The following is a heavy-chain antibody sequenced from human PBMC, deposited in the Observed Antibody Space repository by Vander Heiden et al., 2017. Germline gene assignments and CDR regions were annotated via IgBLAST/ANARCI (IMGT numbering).Heavy chain of an antibody. Sequence: EVQVLEAGGGLVQSGGSLRLSCVASGFTFSDLAMGWVRQAPGKGLEWVSGLSASGESIYYADSVRGRFTISRDNSKNTISLQMNSLRSEDTAVYYCAKDAFGQPKYYFDYWGLGTLVTVSS. D-gene: IGHD3-16*01. CDR1: GFTFSDLA. CDR2: LSASGESI. CDR3: AKDAFGQPKYYFDY. V-gene: IGHV3-23*01. J-gene: IGHJ4*01.